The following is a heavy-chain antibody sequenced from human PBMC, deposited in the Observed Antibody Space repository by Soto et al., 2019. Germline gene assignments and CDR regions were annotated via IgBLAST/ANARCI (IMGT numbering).Heavy chain of an antibody. V-gene: IGHV4-39*01. D-gene: IGHD1-26*01. CDR1: GGSITSSSYY. CDR3: ATQEVGGTYVYAFDP. CDR2: IYYSGST. Sequence: QLHLRESGPGLVKPSETLSLTCTVSGGSITSSSYYWGWIRQPPGKGLEWIGSIYYSGSTYYNPSLGGRVTISLDTSKNQFSLRLSSVTAADTAVYYCATQEVGGTYVYAFDPWGQGTVVTVSS. J-gene: IGHJ5*02.